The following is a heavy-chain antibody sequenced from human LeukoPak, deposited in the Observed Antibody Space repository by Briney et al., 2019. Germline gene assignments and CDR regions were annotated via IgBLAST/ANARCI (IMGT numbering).Heavy chain of an antibody. V-gene: IGHV5-51*01. D-gene: IGHD4-17*01. J-gene: IGHJ4*02. CDR2: IHSADSNT. CDR3: AGARHGDYRWDY. CDR1: GYSFTNYW. Sequence: PGESLKISCKDSGYSFTNYWIGWVRQMPGKGLEWMGIIHSADSNTKYSPSFQGQVTISADKSISTAYLQWSGLKASDTATYYCAGARHGDYRWDYWGQGTLVTVSS.